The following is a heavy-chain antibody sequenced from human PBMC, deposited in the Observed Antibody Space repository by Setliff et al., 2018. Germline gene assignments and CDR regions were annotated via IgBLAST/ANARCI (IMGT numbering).Heavy chain of an antibody. Sequence: ASVKVSCKASGYTSINYGISWVRQAPGQGLEWMGWISGSTDNTNYAQKFRGRVTLTKDTSTNTKYMELRSLRSDDTAVYYCAKDGSGSYDYLDYWGQGTLVTVSS. J-gene: IGHJ4*02. CDR3: AKDGSGSYDYLDY. CDR2: ISGSTDNT. CDR1: GYTSINYG. V-gene: IGHV1-18*01. D-gene: IGHD6-13*01.